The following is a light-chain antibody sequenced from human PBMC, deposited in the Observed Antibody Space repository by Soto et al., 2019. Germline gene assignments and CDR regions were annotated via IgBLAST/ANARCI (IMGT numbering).Light chain of an antibody. CDR3: SSLTTSNTRV. CDR1: SSDVGAYYF. V-gene: IGLV2-14*03. CDR2: EVS. Sequence: QSALTQPASVSGSPGQSIAISCTGTSSDVGAYYFVYWYQQHPDKAPKLLIYEVSNRPSGVSDRFSGSKSVNTATLTISGLQAEDEADYYCSSLTTSNTRVFGTGTKVTVL. J-gene: IGLJ1*01.